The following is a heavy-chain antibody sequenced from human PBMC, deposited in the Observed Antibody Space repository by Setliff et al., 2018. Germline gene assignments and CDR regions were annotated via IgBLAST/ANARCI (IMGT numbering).Heavy chain of an antibody. Sequence: SETLSLTCTVSGGSISSSSYYWGWIRQPPGKGLEWIGSIHYSGSTYYNPSLKSRVTMSIDTSKNQFSLKLSSVTAADTAVYYCARGGDSGSYFLANHDAFDIWGQGTMVTVSS. CDR3: ARGGDSGSYFLANHDAFDI. CDR1: GGSISSSSYY. D-gene: IGHD1-26*01. CDR2: IHYSGST. V-gene: IGHV4-39*07. J-gene: IGHJ3*02.